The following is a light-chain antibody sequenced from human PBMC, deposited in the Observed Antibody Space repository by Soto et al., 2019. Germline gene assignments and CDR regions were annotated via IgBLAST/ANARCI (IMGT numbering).Light chain of an antibody. V-gene: IGLV2-14*01. CDR3: SSYTSSSTPRV. CDR2: EVS. J-gene: IGLJ1*01. Sequence: QSALTQPASVSGSPGQSITISCTGTSSDVGGYNYVSWYQQHPGKAPKLMIYEVSNRPSGVSNRFSGSKSGNTASLTISGLQAEDEADYYCSSYTSSSTPRVFGTGTKVT. CDR1: SSDVGGYNY.